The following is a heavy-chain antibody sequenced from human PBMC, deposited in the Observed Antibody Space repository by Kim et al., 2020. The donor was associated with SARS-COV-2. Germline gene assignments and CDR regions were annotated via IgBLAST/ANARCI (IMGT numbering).Heavy chain of an antibody. V-gene: IGHV1-46*01. Sequence: TTYAKKFQGRVTMTKDTSTSTVYMDLSSLRSEDTAVYYCARAGSYLPIDYWGQGTLVTVSS. D-gene: IGHD1-26*01. J-gene: IGHJ4*02. CDR2: T. CDR3: ARAGSYLPIDY.